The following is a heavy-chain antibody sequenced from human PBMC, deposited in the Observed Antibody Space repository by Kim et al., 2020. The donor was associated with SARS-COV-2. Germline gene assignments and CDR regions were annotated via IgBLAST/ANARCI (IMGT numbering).Heavy chain of an antibody. CDR2: IRSKAYGGTT. CDR3: TPPGWGGDYFDY. V-gene: IGHV3-49*03. J-gene: IGHJ4*02. CDR1: GFTFGDYA. D-gene: IGHD3-16*01. Sequence: GGSLRLSCTASGFTFGDYAMSWFRQAPGKGLEWVGFIRSKAYGGTTEYAASVKGRFTISRDDSKSIAYLQMNSLKTEDTAVYYCTPPGWGGDYFDYWGQGTLVTVSS.